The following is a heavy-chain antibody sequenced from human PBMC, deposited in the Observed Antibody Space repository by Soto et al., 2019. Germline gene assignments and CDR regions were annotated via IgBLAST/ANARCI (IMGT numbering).Heavy chain of an antibody. CDR2: INGDGSTT. D-gene: IGHD3-22*01. CDR3: ARPRYDGSGTPFDH. V-gene: IGHV3-74*01. Sequence: EVQLVESGGALVQPGGSLRLSCAASGFTFSSYWMHWVRQAPGKGLVWVSRINGDGSTTTYADSVKGRFIISRDNAKNMLYLQMNSLTAEYTAVYYCARPRYDGSGTPFDHWGQGTLVTVSS. J-gene: IGHJ4*02. CDR1: GFTFSSYW.